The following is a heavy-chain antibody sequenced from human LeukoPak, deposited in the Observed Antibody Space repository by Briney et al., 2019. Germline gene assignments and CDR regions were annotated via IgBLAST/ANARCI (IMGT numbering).Heavy chain of an antibody. V-gene: IGHV3-53*01. CDR3: ATSLDIVAQEVAD. CDR2: IYSGGST. D-gene: IGHD5-12*01. Sequence: GGSLRLSCAASGFTVSSNYMSWVRQAPGKGLEWVSVIYSGGSTYYADSVKGRFTISRDNSKNTLYLQMNSLRAEDTAVYYCATSLDIVAQEVADWGQGTLVTVSS. CDR1: GFTVSSNY. J-gene: IGHJ4*02.